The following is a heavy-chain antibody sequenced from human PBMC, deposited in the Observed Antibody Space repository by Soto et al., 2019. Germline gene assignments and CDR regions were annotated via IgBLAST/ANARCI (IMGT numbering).Heavy chain of an antibody. CDR2: ISYDGSNK. CDR3: ARDIQWLVQSDAFDI. V-gene: IGHV3-30-3*01. D-gene: IGHD6-19*01. J-gene: IGHJ3*02. CDR1: GFTFSSYA. Sequence: GGSLRLSCAASGFTFSSYAMHWVRQAPGKGLEWVAVISYDGSNKYYADSVKGRFTISRDNSKNTLYLQMNSLRAEDTAVYYCARDIQWLVQSDAFDIWGQGTMVTVSS.